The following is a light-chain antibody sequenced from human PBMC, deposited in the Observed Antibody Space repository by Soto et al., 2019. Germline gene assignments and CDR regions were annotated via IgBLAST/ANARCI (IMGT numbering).Light chain of an antibody. Sequence: DIVMTQSQDSLAVSLGERATINCKSSQSVLYSSNNKNYLAWYQQKPGQPPKLLIYWASTRESGVPDRFSGSGSVTDFTLTIYSLEAEDVAVYYCQQYYSTPRTFGQGTKVEIK. CDR2: WAS. J-gene: IGKJ1*01. CDR3: QQYYSTPRT. V-gene: IGKV4-1*01. CDR1: QSVLYSSNNKNY.